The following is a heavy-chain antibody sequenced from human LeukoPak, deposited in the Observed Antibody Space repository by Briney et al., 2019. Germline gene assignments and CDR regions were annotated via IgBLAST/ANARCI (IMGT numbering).Heavy chain of an antibody. Sequence: SETLSLTCAVSGHTISSGYYWGWIRQPPGKGLGWIGSIYHSGSTYYNPSLKSRVTISVDTSKNQFSLKLSSVTAADTAVYYCARPTFGVVSIFDYWGQGTLVTVSS. CDR1: GHTISSGYY. J-gene: IGHJ4*02. CDR2: IYHSGST. V-gene: IGHV4-38-2*01. D-gene: IGHD3-3*01. CDR3: ARPTFGVVSIFDY.